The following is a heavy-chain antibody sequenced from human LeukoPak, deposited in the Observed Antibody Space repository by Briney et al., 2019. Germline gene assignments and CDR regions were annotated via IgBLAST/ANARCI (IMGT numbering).Heavy chain of an antibody. Sequence: ASVKVSCKASGYTFTSYYIHWVRQAPGQGLEWMGIISPSVGTTTYAQKLEGRVTMTRDTSTTTVYMELRSLRSEDTAVYYCARIGDYGSGSEGFDPWGQGTLATVSS. D-gene: IGHD3-10*01. CDR3: ARIGDYGSGSEGFDP. J-gene: IGHJ5*02. V-gene: IGHV1-46*04. CDR2: ISPSVGTT. CDR1: GYTFTSYY.